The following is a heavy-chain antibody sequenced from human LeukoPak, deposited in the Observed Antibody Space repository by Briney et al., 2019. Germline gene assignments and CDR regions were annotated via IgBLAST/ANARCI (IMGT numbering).Heavy chain of an antibody. CDR2: ISGSGGST. Sequence: GGSLRLSCAASGFTFSSYAMSWVRQAPGKGLEWVSTISGSGGSTYYADSVKGRFTISRDNSKNTLYLQMKSLRAEDTAVYYCAKGYCSGGSCGYYFDYWGQGTLVTVSS. D-gene: IGHD2-15*01. CDR1: GFTFSSYA. J-gene: IGHJ4*02. CDR3: AKGYCSGGSCGYYFDY. V-gene: IGHV3-23*01.